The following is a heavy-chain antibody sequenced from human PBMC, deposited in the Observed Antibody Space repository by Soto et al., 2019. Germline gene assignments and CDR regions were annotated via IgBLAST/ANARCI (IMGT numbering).Heavy chain of an antibody. CDR2: ISGSGDNT. J-gene: IGHJ4*02. CDR1: GFTFSNYT. CDR3: ANDPLTVTPYFDY. Sequence: EVQVLESGGGLVQPGGSLRLSCAASGFTFSNYTMSWVRQAPGKGLEWVSTISGSGDNTDYVDSVKGRFTISRDNSKNARYLQMNSLRAEDTAVYYWANDPLTVTPYFDYWGQGTLGTVSS. V-gene: IGHV3-23*01. D-gene: IGHD4-17*01.